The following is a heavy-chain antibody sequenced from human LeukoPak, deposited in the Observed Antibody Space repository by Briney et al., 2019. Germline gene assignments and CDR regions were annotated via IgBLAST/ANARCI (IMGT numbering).Heavy chain of an antibody. CDR2: INTDGSST. CDR3: AKTGFQWGDYFYYMDV. J-gene: IGHJ6*03. CDR1: GFTFSSYW. V-gene: IGHV3-74*01. D-gene: IGHD1-14*01. Sequence: GGSLRLSCAASGFTFSSYWMHWVRQAPGKGLVWVSRINTDGSSTTYADSVKGRFTISRDNSKNTLYLQMNSLIAEDTAVYYCAKTGFQWGDYFYYMDVWGKGTTVTVSS.